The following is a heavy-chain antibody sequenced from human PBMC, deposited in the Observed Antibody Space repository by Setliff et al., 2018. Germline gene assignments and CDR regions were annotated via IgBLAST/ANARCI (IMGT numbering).Heavy chain of an antibody. D-gene: IGHD6-6*01. Sequence: ASVKVSCKASGYTFTSYAMNWVRQAPGQGLEWMGWINTNTGNPTYAQGFAGRFVFSLDTSVSTTYLQISSLKAEDTAVYYCARGEYTSLPSGVYYHMDVWGKGTTVTVSS. V-gene: IGHV7-4-1*02. J-gene: IGHJ6*03. CDR3: ARGEYTSLPSGVYYHMDV. CDR1: GYTFTSYA. CDR2: INTNTGNP.